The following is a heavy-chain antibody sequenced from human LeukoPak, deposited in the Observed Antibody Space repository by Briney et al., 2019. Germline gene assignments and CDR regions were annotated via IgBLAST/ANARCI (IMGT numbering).Heavy chain of an antibody. Sequence: PSETLPLTCTISGDSINSASHYWSWIRQPAGKGLEWIGRIYTSGSTNYNPSLKSRVTISVDTSKNQFSLKLSSVTAADTAVYYCARRLGAFDIWGQGTMVTVSS. V-gene: IGHV4-61*02. CDR3: ARRLGAFDI. CDR2: IYTSGST. J-gene: IGHJ3*02. CDR1: GDSINSASHY. D-gene: IGHD6-19*01.